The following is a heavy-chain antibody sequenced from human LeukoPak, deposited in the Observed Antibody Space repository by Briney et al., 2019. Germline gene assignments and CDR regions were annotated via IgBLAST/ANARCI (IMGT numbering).Heavy chain of an antibody. J-gene: IGHJ4*02. V-gene: IGHV3-7*01. CDR1: GFTFSTYT. CDR3: ARVGVDTQFDY. Sequence: GGSLRLFCAASGFTFSTYTMNWVRQAPGKGLEWVANIKQDGSEKYYVDSVKGRFTISRDNAKNSLYLQMNSLRAEDTAVYYCARVGVDTQFDYWGQGTLVTVSS. D-gene: IGHD3-3*01. CDR2: IKQDGSEK.